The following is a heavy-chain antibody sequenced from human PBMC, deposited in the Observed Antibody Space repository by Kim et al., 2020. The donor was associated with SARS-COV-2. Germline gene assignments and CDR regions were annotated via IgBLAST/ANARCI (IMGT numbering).Heavy chain of an antibody. J-gene: IGHJ6*02. CDR3: ARARTVTTFFYYYFGMDV. Sequence: LKSRVPISLDTSKNQFSLKLSSVTAADTAVYYCARARTVTTFFYYYFGMDVWGQGTTVTVSS. V-gene: IGHV4-34*01. D-gene: IGHD4-4*01.